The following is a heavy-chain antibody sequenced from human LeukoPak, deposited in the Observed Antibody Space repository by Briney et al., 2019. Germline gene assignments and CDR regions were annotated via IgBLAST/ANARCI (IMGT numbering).Heavy chain of an antibody. J-gene: IGHJ4*02. V-gene: IGHV4-34*01. Sequence: SETLSLTCAVYGGSFSGYYWSWIRQPPGKGLEWIVEINHSGSTNYNPSLKSRVTISVDTSKNQFSLKLSSVTAADTAVYYCARGLGSYCSSTSCAPFDYWGQGTLVTVSS. CDR3: ARGLGSYCSSTSCAPFDY. CDR2: INHSGST. CDR1: GGSFSGYY. D-gene: IGHD2-2*01.